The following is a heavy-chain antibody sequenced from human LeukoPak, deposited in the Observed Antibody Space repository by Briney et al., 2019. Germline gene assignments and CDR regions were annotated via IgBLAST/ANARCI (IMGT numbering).Heavy chain of an antibody. CDR1: GFTLSGND. V-gene: IGHV3-13*01. D-gene: IGHD3-3*01. CDR2: IIIAGDT. J-gene: IGHJ4*02. Sequence: GGSLRLSCAASGFTLSGNDMHWVPQVTGKGLEWVSGIIIAGDTYYPDSVKGRFSISRENAKNSLYLQMNSLRAEDTAVYYCARGRHISGYYSTFFDYWGQGALVTVSS. CDR3: ARGRHISGYYSTFFDY.